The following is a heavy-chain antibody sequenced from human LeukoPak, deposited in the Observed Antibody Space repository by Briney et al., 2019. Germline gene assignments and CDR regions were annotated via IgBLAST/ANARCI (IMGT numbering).Heavy chain of an antibody. D-gene: IGHD3-16*01. Sequence: PSETLSLTCTVSGGSISSYYWSWIRQPPGKGLEWIGYIYYSGSTNYNPSLKSRVTISVDTSKNQFSLKLSSVTAADTAVYYCARDLGHRGFDYWGQGTLVTVSS. V-gene: IGHV4-59*01. CDR3: ARDLGHRGFDY. CDR2: IYYSGST. J-gene: IGHJ4*02. CDR1: GGSISSYY.